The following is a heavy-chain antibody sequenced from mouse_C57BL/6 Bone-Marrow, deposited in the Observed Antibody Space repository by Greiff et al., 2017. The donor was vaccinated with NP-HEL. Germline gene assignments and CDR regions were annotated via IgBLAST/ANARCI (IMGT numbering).Heavy chain of an antibody. D-gene: IGHD2-5*01. CDR3: ARRNYSNSWFAY. CDR1: GFTFSSYG. CDR2: ISSGGSYT. V-gene: IGHV5-6*01. Sequence: EVQGVESGGDLVKPGGSLKLSCAASGFTFSSYGMSWVRQTPDKRLEWVATISSGGSYTYYPDSVKGRFTISRDNAKNTLYLQMSSLKSEDTAMYYCARRNYSNSWFAYWGQGTLVTVSA. J-gene: IGHJ3*01.